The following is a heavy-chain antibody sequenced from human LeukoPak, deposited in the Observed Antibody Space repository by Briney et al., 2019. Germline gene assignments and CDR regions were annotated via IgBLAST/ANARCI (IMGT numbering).Heavy chain of an antibody. CDR3: ARDDRSVAGHHFDY. V-gene: IGHV3-74*01. J-gene: IGHJ4*02. CDR1: GFTFSSYW. CDR2: IISDGSST. Sequence: GGSLRLSCAASGFTFSSYWMHWVGQAPGKGLVWVSRIISDGSSTSYADSGKGRFTISRDNTKNTLYLKMNSLRAEDTAVYYCARDDRSVAGHHFDYWGQGPLVTVSS. D-gene: IGHD6-19*01.